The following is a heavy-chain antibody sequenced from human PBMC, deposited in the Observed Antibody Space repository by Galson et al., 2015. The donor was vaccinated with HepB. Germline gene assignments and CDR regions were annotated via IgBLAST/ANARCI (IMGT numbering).Heavy chain of an antibody. CDR1: GFTFSSYV. Sequence: SLRLSCAASGFTFSSYVMSWVRQAPGKGLEWVSDISGSGGGTYCADSVKGRFAISRDNSKNTLYLQMDSLRAEDTAVYYCASYAWGSNLYFDFWGQGTLVTVSS. J-gene: IGHJ4*02. V-gene: IGHV3-23*01. CDR2: ISGSGGGT. D-gene: IGHD3-16*02. CDR3: ASYAWGSNLYFDF.